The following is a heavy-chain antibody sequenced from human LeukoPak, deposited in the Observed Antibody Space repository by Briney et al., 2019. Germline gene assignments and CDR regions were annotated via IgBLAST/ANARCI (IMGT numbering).Heavy chain of an antibody. CDR1: GFTVSSNY. V-gene: IGHV3-30*02. J-gene: IGHJ4*02. Sequence: PGGSLRLSCAASGFTVSSNYMSWVRQAPGKGLEWVAFIRNDGSEKNYADSVKGRFTVSRDNSKNSLYLQMNSLRAEDTAVYYCASSWYVHFDYWGQGTLVTVSS. D-gene: IGHD6-13*01. CDR2: IRNDGSEK. CDR3: ASSWYVHFDY.